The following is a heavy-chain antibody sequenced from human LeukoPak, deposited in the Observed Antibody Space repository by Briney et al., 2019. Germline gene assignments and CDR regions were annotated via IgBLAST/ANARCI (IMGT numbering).Heavy chain of an antibody. CDR2: SNAGNGNT. CDR1: GYTFTSYT. D-gene: IGHD3-22*01. Sequence: ASVKVSCTASGYTFTSYTMHWVRQAPGQRLEWVGWSNAGNGNTKYSQKFQGRVSITRDTSASTAYMDISSLRSEDTAVYYCASSVPLYYYDSSGYYRGSYYYGMDVWGKGTTVTVSS. CDR3: ASSVPLYYYDSSGYYRGSYYYGMDV. J-gene: IGHJ6*04. V-gene: IGHV1-3*01.